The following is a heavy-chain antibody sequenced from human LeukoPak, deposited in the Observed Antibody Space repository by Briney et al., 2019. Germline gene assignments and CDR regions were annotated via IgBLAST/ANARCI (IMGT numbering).Heavy chain of an antibody. D-gene: IGHD3-22*01. CDR1: GFTFSSYG. J-gene: IGHJ4*02. CDR3: ARDIHLTYYYDSSAGPFDY. Sequence: GGSLRLSCAASGFTFSSYGMHWVRQAPGKGLEWVAVIWYDGSNKYYADSVKVRFTISRDNSKNTLYLQMNSLRAEDTAVYYCARDIHLTYYYDSSAGPFDYWGQGTLVTVSS. CDR2: IWYDGSNK. V-gene: IGHV3-33*01.